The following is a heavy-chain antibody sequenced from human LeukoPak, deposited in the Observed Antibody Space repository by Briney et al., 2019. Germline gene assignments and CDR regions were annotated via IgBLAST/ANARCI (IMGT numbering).Heavy chain of an antibody. J-gene: IGHJ4*02. CDR3: ASRGASSGIYFDY. Sequence: GGSLRLSCAASGFTLTDYYMSWIRQAPGKGLEWVSYISSSGDTIYYADSVKGRFTISRDNAKNSLYLQMNSLRAEDTAVYYCASRGASSGIYFDYWGQGTLVTVSS. V-gene: IGHV3-11*01. D-gene: IGHD3-10*01. CDR1: GFTLTDYY. CDR2: ISSSGDTI.